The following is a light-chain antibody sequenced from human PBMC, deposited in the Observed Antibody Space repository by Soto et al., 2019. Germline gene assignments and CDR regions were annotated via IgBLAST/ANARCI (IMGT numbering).Light chain of an antibody. CDR3: QSYDSGLSGHWV. V-gene: IGLV1-40*01. CDR2: DNT. Sequence: QSVLTQPPSMSGAPGQRATMSCTGSSSNLGAGYDVHWYQRLPGAAPKLLIYDNTHRPSGVPNRFSGSKSGTSAYLAIIGLQAEEEADYYCQSYDSGLSGHWVFGGGTKLTVL. CDR1: SSNLGAGYD. J-gene: IGLJ3*02.